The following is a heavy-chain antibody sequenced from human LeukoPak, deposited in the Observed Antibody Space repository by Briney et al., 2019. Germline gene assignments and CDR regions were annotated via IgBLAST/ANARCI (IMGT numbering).Heavy chain of an antibody. CDR2: IYYSGST. J-gene: IGHJ4*02. CDR3: ARDFCSGGNCYFDY. V-gene: IGHV4-39*07. Sequence: PSETLSLTCTVSGGSISSSGFYWALIRQPPGKGLEWIGNIYYSGSTYYNPSLKSRVTMTVDPSKNHFSLELSSVTAADTAVYYCARDFCSGGNCYFDYRGQGTLVTVSS. D-gene: IGHD2-15*01. CDR1: GGSISSSGFY.